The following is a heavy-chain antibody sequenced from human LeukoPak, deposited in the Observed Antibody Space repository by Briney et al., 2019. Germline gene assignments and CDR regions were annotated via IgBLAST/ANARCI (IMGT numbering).Heavy chain of an antibody. CDR2: IYYSGST. Sequence: SQTLSLTCTVSGGSISSGDYYWSWIRQPPGKGLEWIGYIYYSGSTYYNPSLKSRVTISVDTSKNQFSLKLSSVTAADMAVYYCARDPRQRNYDILTGPPLLDVWGQGTTVTVSS. V-gene: IGHV4-30-4*01. CDR1: GGSISSGDYY. CDR3: ARDPRQRNYDILTGPPLLDV. D-gene: IGHD3-9*01. J-gene: IGHJ6*02.